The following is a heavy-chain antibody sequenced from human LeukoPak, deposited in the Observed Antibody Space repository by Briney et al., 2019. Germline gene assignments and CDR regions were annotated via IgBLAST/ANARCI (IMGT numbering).Heavy chain of an antibody. Sequence: GGSLRLSCAASGFTFRSYWMSWVRQAPGKGLEWVAHIKQDGSEKYYVDSVKGRFTISRDNAKNSLYLQMNSLRAEDTAVYYCARDSDSSGWYIVPYYFDYWGQGTLVTVSS. CDR2: IKQDGSEK. D-gene: IGHD6-19*01. CDR1: GFTFRSYW. J-gene: IGHJ4*02. CDR3: ARDSDSSGWYIVPYYFDY. V-gene: IGHV3-7*01.